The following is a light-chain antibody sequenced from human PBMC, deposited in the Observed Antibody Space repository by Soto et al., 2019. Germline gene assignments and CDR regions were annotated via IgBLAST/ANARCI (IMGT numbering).Light chain of an antibody. CDR2: GNS. V-gene: IGLV1-40*03. CDR3: RAYDGILSGTWV. Sequence: YIPTLPTSETGASAQRATSSCTGKNYKIGVGLEWHWYQQLPGTAPKHIIYGNSNRHSGVPDRFSGAKSGDSASLAISGLHADDEADYYCRAYDGILSGTWVIGTG. CDR1: NYKIGVGLE. J-gene: IGLJ1*01.